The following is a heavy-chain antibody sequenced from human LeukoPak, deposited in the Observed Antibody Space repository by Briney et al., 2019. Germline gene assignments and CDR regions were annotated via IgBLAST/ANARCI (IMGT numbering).Heavy chain of an antibody. CDR3: ASSRGSWPDYFDY. V-gene: IGHV3-48*03. CDR1: GFGFSSYE. Sequence: GESLRLSCAASGFGFSSYEMNWVRQAPGKGLEWISYISSSGSTIYYADSVKGRFTISRDDAKNSLYLQMNSLRAEDTAVYYCASSRGSWPDYFDYWGQGTLVTVSS. J-gene: IGHJ4*02. D-gene: IGHD6-13*01. CDR2: ISSSGSTI.